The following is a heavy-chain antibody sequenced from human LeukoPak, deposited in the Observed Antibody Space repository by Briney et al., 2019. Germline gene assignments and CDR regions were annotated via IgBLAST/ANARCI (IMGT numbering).Heavy chain of an antibody. J-gene: IGHJ4*02. CDR3: TRGGIGTAGKFDY. CDR1: GFTFSSYD. V-gene: IGHV3-13*01. CDR2: IGTTGDT. Sequence: GGSLRLSCAASGFTFSSYDMHWVRQPTGTSLEWVSRIGTTGDTYYPGSVRGRFTISRENAKNSLYLQMNSLRVGDTAIYYCTRGGIGTAGKFDYWGQGTLVTVSS. D-gene: IGHD6-13*01.